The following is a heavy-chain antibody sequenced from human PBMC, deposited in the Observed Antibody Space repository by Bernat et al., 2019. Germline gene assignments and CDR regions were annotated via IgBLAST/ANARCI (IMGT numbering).Heavy chain of an antibody. D-gene: IGHD2-15*01. CDR2: ISSSSSYI. CDR1: GFTFSSYS. V-gene: IGHV3-21*01. Sequence: EVQLVESGGGLVQPGGSLRLSCAASGFTFSSYSMNWVRQAPGKGLEWVSSISSSSSYIYYADSVKGRFTISRDNANNSLYLQMNSLRAEDTAVYDCERDTGSGGSPYDAFDIWGQGTMVTVSS. J-gene: IGHJ3*02. CDR3: ERDTGSGGSPYDAFDI.